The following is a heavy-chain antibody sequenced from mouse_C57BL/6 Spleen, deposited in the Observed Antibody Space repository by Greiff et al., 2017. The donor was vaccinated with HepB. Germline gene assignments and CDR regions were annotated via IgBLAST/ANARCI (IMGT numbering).Heavy chain of an antibody. J-gene: IGHJ3*01. CDR1: GYTFTSYW. CDR2: IDPSDSYT. D-gene: IGHD1-3*01. CDR3: ARSTTKCYLFAY. Sequence: QVQLQQPGAELVKPGASVKLSCKASGYTFTSYWMQWVKQRPGQGLEWIGEIDPSDSYTNYKPKFKGKATFTVDTSASTAYMQRSSLTSEDSAIYYCARSTTKCYLFAYWGQGTLVTVSA. V-gene: IGHV1-50*01.